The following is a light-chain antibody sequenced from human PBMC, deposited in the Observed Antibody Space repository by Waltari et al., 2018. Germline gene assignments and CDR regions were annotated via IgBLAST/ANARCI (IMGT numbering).Light chain of an antibody. Sequence: QSALTQPASVSGSPGQSITISCTGTSSDVGGYNYFSWFQQHPGKAPKLMIYDVSNRPSGVSNRFSGSKSGNTASLTISGLQAEDEADYYCSSYTSSSTLSYVFGTGTKVTVL. V-gene: IGLV2-14*01. J-gene: IGLJ1*01. CDR1: SSDVGGYNY. CDR3: SSYTSSSTLSYV. CDR2: DVS.